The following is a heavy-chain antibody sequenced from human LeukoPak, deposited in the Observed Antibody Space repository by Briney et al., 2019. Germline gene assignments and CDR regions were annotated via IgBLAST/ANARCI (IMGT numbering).Heavy chain of an antibody. CDR3: ARGDPHADL. Sequence: PGGSLRLSCAASGFAFSTYEMSWVRQAPGKGLEWIADITISGQNKNYADSVKGRFTISRDNAMSSLYLQMNSLRVEDTGVFYCARGDPHADLWGQGTLVTVSS. CDR2: ITISGQNK. V-gene: IGHV3-48*03. CDR1: GFAFSTYE. J-gene: IGHJ5*02.